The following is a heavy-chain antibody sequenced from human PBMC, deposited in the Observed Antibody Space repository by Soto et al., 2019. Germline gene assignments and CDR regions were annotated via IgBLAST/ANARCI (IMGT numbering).Heavy chain of an antibody. CDR1: CGSISDFY. J-gene: IGHJ4*02. V-gene: IGHV4-59*01. D-gene: IGHD6-6*01. Sequence: SETLSLTCTVSCGSISDFYWSWIRQPAGKGLEWIGYIYYSGSTNYNPSLKSRVTISVDTYKNQFSLNLRSMSPADTAVYYCARVGGLAARTFDYWAPGPLVTLSS. CDR2: IYYSGST. CDR3: ARVGGLAARTFDY.